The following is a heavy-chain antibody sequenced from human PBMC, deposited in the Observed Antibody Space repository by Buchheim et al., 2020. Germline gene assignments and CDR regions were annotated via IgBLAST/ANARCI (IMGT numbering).Heavy chain of an antibody. CDR3: AKSISWYFGD. CDR2: IFYGGST. J-gene: IGHJ4*02. Sequence: QLQILESGPGLVKPSEPLSLTCTISGASVDPSIYYWGWIRQSPGKGLEWIGSIFYGGSTQYNPYLKRRVTLSVDMSRNEFSLELTSVTAADTAVYFCAKSISWYFGDWGQG. CDR1: GASVDPSIYY. D-gene: IGHD3-3*02. V-gene: IGHV4-39*01.